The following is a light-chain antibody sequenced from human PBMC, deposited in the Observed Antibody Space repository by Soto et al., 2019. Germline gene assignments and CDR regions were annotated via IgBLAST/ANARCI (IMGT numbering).Light chain of an antibody. V-gene: IGLV2-8*01. Sequence: QSALTQPPSASGSPGQSVTISCTGTSSDVGGYNYVSWYQQHPGKAPKLMIYEVSKRPSGVPDRFSGSKSGNTASLTVSGLQAEDAADYYCSSYADSNTLFGGGTKLTVL. J-gene: IGLJ2*01. CDR2: EVS. CDR3: SSYADSNTL. CDR1: SSDVGGYNY.